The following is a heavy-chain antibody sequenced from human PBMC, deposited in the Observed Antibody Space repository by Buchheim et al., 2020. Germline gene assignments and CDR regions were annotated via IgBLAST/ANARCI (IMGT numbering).Heavy chain of an antibody. J-gene: IGHJ5*02. CDR3: AKNLLYSYGREAFDP. CDR1: GFTFSSYS. Sequence: EVQLVESGGGPVKPGGSLRLSCTASGFTFSSYSMNWVRQAPGKGLEWVSSISSGNSFIKYADSVRGRFTISRDNARNSLFLQMNSLRAEDTAVYYCAKNLLYSYGREAFDPWGQGTL. D-gene: IGHD5-18*01. CDR2: ISSGNSFI. V-gene: IGHV3-21*04.